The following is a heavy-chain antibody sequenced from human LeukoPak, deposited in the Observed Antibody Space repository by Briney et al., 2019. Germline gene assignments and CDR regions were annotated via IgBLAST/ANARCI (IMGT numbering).Heavy chain of an antibody. Sequence: PSETLSLTCAVYGGSFSGYYWSWIRQPPGKGLEWIGEINHSGSTNYNPSLKSRVTISVDTSKNQFSLKLSSVTAADTAVYYCARGGVFDPCGQGTLVTVSS. CDR3: ARGGVFDP. CDR1: GGSFSGYY. D-gene: IGHD3-10*01. V-gene: IGHV4-34*01. CDR2: INHSGST. J-gene: IGHJ5*02.